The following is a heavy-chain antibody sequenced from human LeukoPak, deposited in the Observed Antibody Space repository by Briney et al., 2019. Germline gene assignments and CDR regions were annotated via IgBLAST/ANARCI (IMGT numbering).Heavy chain of an antibody. Sequence: GGSLRLSCAASGFTFSSYGMGWVRQAPGKGLEWVSSSGDNTRYADSVKGRFTISRDNSKNTLDLQMNGLRAEDTAVYYCAKSWRYYDSSNYYAFDIWGQGTMVTVSS. CDR3: AKSWRYYDSSNYYAFDI. CDR1: GFTFSSYG. D-gene: IGHD3-22*01. V-gene: IGHV3-23*01. CDR2: SGDNT. J-gene: IGHJ3*02.